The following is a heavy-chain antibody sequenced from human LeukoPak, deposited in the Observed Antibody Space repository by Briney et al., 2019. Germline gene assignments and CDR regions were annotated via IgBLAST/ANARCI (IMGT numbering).Heavy chain of an antibody. CDR2: ISSSSSTM. J-gene: IGHJ4*02. D-gene: IGHD2-2*01. CDR3: AAAEDIVVVPAAIPFDY. V-gene: IGHV3-48*01. Sequence: ISSSSSTMYYADSVKGRFTISRDNAKNSLYLQMNSLRAEDTAVYYCAAAEDIVVVPAAIPFDYWGQGTLVTVSS.